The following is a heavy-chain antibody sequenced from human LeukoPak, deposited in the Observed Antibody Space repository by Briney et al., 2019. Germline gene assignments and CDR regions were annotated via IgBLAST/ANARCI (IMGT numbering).Heavy chain of an antibody. J-gene: IGHJ4*02. CDR2: ISSSGGST. CDR1: GYTFTSYY. Sequence: ASVKVSCKASGYTFTSYYMHWVRQAPGQGLEWMGIISSSGGSTSYAQKFQGRVTMTRETSTSTVYMEVSSLRSEDTAVYYCARGRPAIAAAGTWRYFDYWGQGTLVTVSS. D-gene: IGHD6-13*01. V-gene: IGHV1-46*01. CDR3: ARGRPAIAAAGTWRYFDY.